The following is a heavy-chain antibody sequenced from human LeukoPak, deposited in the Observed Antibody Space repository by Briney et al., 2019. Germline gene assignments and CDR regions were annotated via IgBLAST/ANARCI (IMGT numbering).Heavy chain of an antibody. CDR1: GFTFRDSA. CDR2: ISFSGDNT. CDR3: ASDGIAVACGWGGFDY. D-gene: IGHD6-19*01. V-gene: IGHV3-23*01. Sequence: GGSLRLFLAASGFTFRDSAMTWVRQAPGKGLQWVSLISFSGDNTYYADSVKGRFTISRDNSKNTLYLQMDSLRAEDTAVYYCASDGIAVACGWGGFDYWGQGPLVTVS. J-gene: IGHJ4*02.